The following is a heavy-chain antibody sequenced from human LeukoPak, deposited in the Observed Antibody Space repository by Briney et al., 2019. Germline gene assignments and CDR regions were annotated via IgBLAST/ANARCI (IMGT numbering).Heavy chain of an antibody. V-gene: IGHV3-23*01. D-gene: IGHD5-12*01. CDR1: GFTFSNHG. Sequence: GGSLRLSCAASGFTFSNHGMNWVRQAPGKGLEWVSGISGNGDITYYADSVKGRFTISRDNPKNTLYLQMNSLRAEDTAIYYCAKDDAWLRFLYWGQGTLVTVSS. CDR3: AKDDAWLRFLY. CDR2: ISGNGDIT. J-gene: IGHJ4*02.